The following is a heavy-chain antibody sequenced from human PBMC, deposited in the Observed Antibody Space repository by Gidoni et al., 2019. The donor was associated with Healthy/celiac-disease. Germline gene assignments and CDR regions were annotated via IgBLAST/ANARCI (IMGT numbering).Heavy chain of an antibody. Sequence: QVQLQESGPGLVKPSQTLSLTCTVSGGSISSGGYYWSCIRQHPGKGLLWIGYIYYSGSTYYNPSLKSRVTISVDTSKNQFSLKLSSVTAADTAVYYCASNAFRRIQLWFGGMDVWGQGTTVTVSS. CDR1: GGSISSGGYY. D-gene: IGHD5-18*01. V-gene: IGHV4-31*03. J-gene: IGHJ6*02. CDR2: IYYSGST. CDR3: ASNAFRRIQLWFGGMDV.